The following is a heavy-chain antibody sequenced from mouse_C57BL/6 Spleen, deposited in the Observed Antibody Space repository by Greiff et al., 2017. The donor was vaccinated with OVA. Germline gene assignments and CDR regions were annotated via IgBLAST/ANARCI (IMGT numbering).Heavy chain of an antibody. Sequence: VKLQQPGAELVKPGASVKLSCKASGYTFTSYWMQWVKQRPGQGLEWIGEIDPSDSYTNYNQKFKGKATLTVDTSSSTAYMQLSSLTSEDSAVYYCARYGGSSRYFDVWGTGTTVTVSS. CDR3: ARYGGSSRYFDV. D-gene: IGHD1-1*01. V-gene: IGHV1-50*01. CDR1: GYTFTSYW. J-gene: IGHJ1*03. CDR2: IDPSDSYT.